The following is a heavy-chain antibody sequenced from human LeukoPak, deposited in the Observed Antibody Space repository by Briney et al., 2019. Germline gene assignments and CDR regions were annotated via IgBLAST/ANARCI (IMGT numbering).Heavy chain of an antibody. D-gene: IGHD2-21*01. CDR2: ISSSSATI. J-gene: IGHJ4*02. CDR1: GFSLSAYN. Sequence: PGGSLRLSCEGSGFSLSAYNMNWVRQAPGKGLESVSYISSSSATIFYADSVKGRFTISRDNAKNSLYLQMNSLRAEDTAVYYCARPAADCGGDCYWAFDYWGQGTLVTVSS. CDR3: ARPAADCGGDCYWAFDY. V-gene: IGHV3-48*01.